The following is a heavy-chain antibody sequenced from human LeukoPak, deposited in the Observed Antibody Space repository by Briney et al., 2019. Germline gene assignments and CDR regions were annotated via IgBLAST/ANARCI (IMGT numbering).Heavy chain of an antibody. J-gene: IGHJ4*02. CDR2: IYSDGST. CDR3: ARRAGIYSHPYDY. CDR1: ELTVSSNC. D-gene: IGHD1-14*01. V-gene: IGHV3-53*01. Sequence: GGSLRLSCAASELTVSSNCMTWVRQAPGKGLEWASFIYSDGSTYYADSVRGRFTISRDTSKNTLYLQMNSLRAEDTAVYYCARRAGIYSHPYDYWGQGTLVTVSS.